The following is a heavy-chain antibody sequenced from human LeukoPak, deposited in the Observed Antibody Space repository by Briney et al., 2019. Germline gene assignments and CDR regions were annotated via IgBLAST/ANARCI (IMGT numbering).Heavy chain of an antibody. CDR2: IIPIFGTA. J-gene: IGHJ5*02. CDR3: ARDVSPSDFWSGYYIDNWFDP. Sequence: SVKVSCKASGGTFSSYAISWVRQAPGQGLEWMGGIIPIFGTANYAQKFQGRVTITADESTSTAYTELSSLRSEDTAVYYCARDVSPSDFWSGYYIDNWFDPWGQGTLVTVSS. CDR1: GGTFSSYA. D-gene: IGHD3-3*01. V-gene: IGHV1-69*01.